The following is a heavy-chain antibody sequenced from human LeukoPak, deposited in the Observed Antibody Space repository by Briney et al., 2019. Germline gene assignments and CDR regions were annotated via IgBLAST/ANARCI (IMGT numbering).Heavy chain of an antibody. V-gene: IGHV1-69*13. CDR1: GGTFSSYA. CDR2: IIPIFGTA. CDR3: GRDDYGDYVDFDP. Sequence: SVKVSCKASGGTFSSYAVSWVRQAPGQGLEWMGGIIPIFGTANYAQKFEGRVTITADESTSTAYMELRSLRSEDTAVYYCGRDDYGDYVDFDPWGQGTLVTVSS. J-gene: IGHJ5*02. D-gene: IGHD4-17*01.